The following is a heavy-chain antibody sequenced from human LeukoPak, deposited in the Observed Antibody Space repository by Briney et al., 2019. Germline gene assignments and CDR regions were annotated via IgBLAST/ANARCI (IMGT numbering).Heavy chain of an antibody. V-gene: IGHV1-24*01. CDR2: FDPEEGET. CDR3: ARAPYYYDSSGYYYI. Sequence: ASVKVSCKVSGYTLTELSMHWVRQAPGKGLEWMGGFDPEEGETIYAQKFQGRVTMTEDTSTDTAYMELSSLRSEDTAVYYCARAPYYYDSSGYYYIWGQGTLVTVSS. D-gene: IGHD3-22*01. J-gene: IGHJ4*02. CDR1: GYTLTELS.